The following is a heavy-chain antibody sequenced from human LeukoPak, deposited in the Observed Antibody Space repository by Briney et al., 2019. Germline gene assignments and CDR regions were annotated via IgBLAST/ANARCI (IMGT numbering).Heavy chain of an antibody. J-gene: IGHJ5*02. CDR1: GYSISSGYY. CDR2: VYRSGST. Sequence: PSETLSLTCAVSGYSISSGYYWGWIRQPPGKGLEWIGSVYRSGSTYYNPSLKSRVTISVDTSKDQFSLKLSSVTAADTAVYYCARHGNYYDTSQSDPWGQGTLVTVSS. V-gene: IGHV4-38-2*01. CDR3: ARHGNYYDTSQSDP. D-gene: IGHD3-22*01.